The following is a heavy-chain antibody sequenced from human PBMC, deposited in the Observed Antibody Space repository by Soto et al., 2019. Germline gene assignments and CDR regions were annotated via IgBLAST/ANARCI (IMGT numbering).Heavy chain of an antibody. CDR3: AKGPPVLRFLEWLLGWFDP. Sequence: GGSLRLSCAASGFTFSSYAMSWVRQAPGKGLEWVSAISGSGGSTYYADSVKGRFTISRDNSKNTLYLQMNSLRAEDTAVYYCAKGPPVLRFLEWLLGWFDPWGQGTLVTVSS. J-gene: IGHJ5*02. V-gene: IGHV3-23*01. CDR2: ISGSGGST. CDR1: GFTFSSYA. D-gene: IGHD3-3*01.